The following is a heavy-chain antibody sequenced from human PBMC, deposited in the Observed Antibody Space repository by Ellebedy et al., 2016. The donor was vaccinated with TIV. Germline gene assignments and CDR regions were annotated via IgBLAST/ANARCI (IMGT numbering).Heavy chain of an antibody. CDR3: AHRTTVTSVDY. Sequence: SGPTLVKPTQTLTLTCAFSGFSLTTNGVGVGWVRQPPGKALEWLALIYWDDDKRYSPSLKSRLTITKDTSKNQVVLTMTNMDPVDTATYYCAHRTTVTSVDYWGRGTLVTVSS. J-gene: IGHJ4*02. D-gene: IGHD4-11*01. CDR1: GFSLTTNGVG. V-gene: IGHV2-5*02. CDR2: IYWDDDK.